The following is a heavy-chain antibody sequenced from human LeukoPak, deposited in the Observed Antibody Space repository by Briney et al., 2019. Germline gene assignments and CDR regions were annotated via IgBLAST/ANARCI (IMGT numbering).Heavy chain of an antibody. CDR2: IYYSGST. J-gene: IGHJ4*02. Sequence: SETLSLTCSVSGGSISSYYWSWIRQPPGKGLEWIGYIYYSGSTNYNPSLKSRVTISVDTSKNQFSLKLSSVTAADTAVYYCARHGGLYCSSTSCYYHYFDYWGQGTLVTVSS. D-gene: IGHD2-2*01. V-gene: IGHV4-59*08. CDR1: GGSISSYY. CDR3: ARHGGLYCSSTSCYYHYFDY.